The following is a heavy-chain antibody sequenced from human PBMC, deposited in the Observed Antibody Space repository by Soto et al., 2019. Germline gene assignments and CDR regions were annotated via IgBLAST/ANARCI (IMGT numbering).Heavy chain of an antibody. CDR1: GFTFSSYG. CDR3: AIVFIWSGPDYCYYLGMDV. V-gene: IGHV3-33*01. CDR2: IWYDGSNK. Sequence: GGSLRLSCAASGFTFSSYGMHWVRQAPGKGLEWVAVIWYDGSNKYYADSVKGRFTIPRDNSKNTLYLQMNSLRAEDTAVYYCAIVFIWSGPDYCYYLGMDVWGQGTTVTVSS. J-gene: IGHJ6*02. D-gene: IGHD3-3*01.